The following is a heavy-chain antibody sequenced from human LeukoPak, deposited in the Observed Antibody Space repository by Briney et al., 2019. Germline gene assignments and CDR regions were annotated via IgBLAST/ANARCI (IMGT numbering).Heavy chain of an antibody. CDR3: ARAGIAVAEDDY. Sequence: ASVKVSCKASGYTFTSYDINWVRQATGQGLEWMGWMNPNSGNTGYAQKFQGRVTMTRNTSISTAYMELSSLRSEDTAVYYCARAGIAVAEDDYWGQGTLVTVSS. CDR2: MNPNSGNT. J-gene: IGHJ4*02. D-gene: IGHD6-19*01. CDR1: GYTFTSYD. V-gene: IGHV1-8*01.